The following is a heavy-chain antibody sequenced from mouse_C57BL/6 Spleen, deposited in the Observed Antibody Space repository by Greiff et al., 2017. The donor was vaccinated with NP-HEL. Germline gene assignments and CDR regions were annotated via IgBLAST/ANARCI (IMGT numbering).Heavy chain of an antibody. J-gene: IGHJ3*01. D-gene: IGHD2-4*01. CDR1: GFTFSSYA. Sequence: EVKLVESGGGLVKPGGSLKLSCAASGFTFSSYAMSWVRQTPEKRLEWVATISDGSSYTYYPDNVKGRFTISRDNAKNNLYLQMSHLKSEDTAMYYCARDGADYDIFAYWGQGTLVTVSA. CDR2: ISDGSSYT. CDR3: ARDGADYDIFAY. V-gene: IGHV5-4*01.